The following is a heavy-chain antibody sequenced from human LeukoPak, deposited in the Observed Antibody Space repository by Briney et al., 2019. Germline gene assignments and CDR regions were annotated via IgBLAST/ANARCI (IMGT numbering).Heavy chain of an antibody. CDR1: GFTFSSYA. CDR3: AEDSAMVNLYYFDY. CDR2: ISGSGGST. J-gene: IGHJ4*02. D-gene: IGHD5-18*01. Sequence: GGSLRLSCAASGFTFSSYAMSWVRQAPGKGLEWVSAISGSGGSTYYADSVKGRFTISRDNSKNTLYLQMNSLRAEDTAVYYCAEDSAMVNLYYFDYWGQGTLVTVSS. V-gene: IGHV3-23*01.